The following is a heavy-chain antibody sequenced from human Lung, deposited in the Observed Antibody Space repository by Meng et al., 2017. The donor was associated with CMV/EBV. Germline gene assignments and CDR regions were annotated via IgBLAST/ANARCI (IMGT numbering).Heavy chain of an antibody. CDR2: IRHDGTNK. J-gene: IGHJ4*02. CDR1: GFRFDDYG. Sequence: GESXKISXAASGFRFDDYGVHWVRQTPGKGLEWVAFIRHDGTNKFYGDSVKGRFTISRDNSKNTLYLQMNSLRPEETAVYYCARDLLLFGGPNAYFDYWGQGXLVTVSS. CDR3: ARDLLLFGGPNAYFDY. D-gene: IGHD3-16*01. V-gene: IGHV3-30*02.